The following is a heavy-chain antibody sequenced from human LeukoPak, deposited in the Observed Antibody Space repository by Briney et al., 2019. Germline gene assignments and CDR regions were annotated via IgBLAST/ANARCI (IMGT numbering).Heavy chain of an antibody. D-gene: IGHD2-2*01. J-gene: IGHJ3*02. CDR2: LNFSGTT. V-gene: IGHV4-4*07. Sequence: PSETLSLTCSVSGGSLSGSYWSWIRQSAGERPEYIGRLNFSGTTNYNPSLRSRVTLSMDTSKNQVSLDLSAVTAADTAVYYCAKLLLPASKGAFIIWGLGTLVTVSS. CDR1: GGSLSGSY. CDR3: AKLLLPASKGAFII.